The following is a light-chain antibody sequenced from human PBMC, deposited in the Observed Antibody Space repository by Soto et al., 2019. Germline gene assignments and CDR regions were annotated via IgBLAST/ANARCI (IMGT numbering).Light chain of an antibody. CDR3: QQYGSSPLT. Sequence: EIVLTQSPGTLSLSPGERATLSCRASQSVRSNELAWYQQKPGQAPRLLIYGASSRATAIPDRVSGSGSGTDFTLTISRLEPDDFAVYYCQQYGSSPLTFGGGTKVVFK. V-gene: IGKV3-20*01. J-gene: IGKJ4*01. CDR1: QSVRSNE. CDR2: GAS.